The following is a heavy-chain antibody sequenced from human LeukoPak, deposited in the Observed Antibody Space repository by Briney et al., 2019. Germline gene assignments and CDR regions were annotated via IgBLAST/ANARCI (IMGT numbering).Heavy chain of an antibody. D-gene: IGHD6-6*01. CDR3: ARHAISSSPDDAFDI. CDR2: IYTSGST. CDR1: GGSISSYY. V-gene: IGHV4-4*09. Sequence: PETLSLTCTVSGGSISSYYWSWIRQPPGKGLEWIGYIYTSGSTNYNPSLKSRVTMSVDTSKNQFSLKLSSVTAADTAVYYCARHAISSSPDDAFDIWGQGTKVTVSS. J-gene: IGHJ3*02.